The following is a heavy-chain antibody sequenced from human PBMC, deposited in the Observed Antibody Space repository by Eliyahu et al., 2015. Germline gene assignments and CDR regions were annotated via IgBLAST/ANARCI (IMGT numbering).Heavy chain of an antibody. CDR1: GGSINNYY. CDR3: TRGQEDDWKFDL. Sequence: QVQLQESGPGLVKPSETLSLTCTVXGGSINNYYFNWXRQSXGKGLQWIGCIYYSGRTDYNPSLESRVTISVDTSKNEFSLEMTSVTAADTAIYYCTRGQEDDWKFDLWGRGTLVTVSS. J-gene: IGHJ2*01. V-gene: IGHV4-59*01. CDR2: IYYSGRT.